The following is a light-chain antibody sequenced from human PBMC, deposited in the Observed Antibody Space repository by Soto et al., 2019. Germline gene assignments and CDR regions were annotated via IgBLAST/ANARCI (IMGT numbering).Light chain of an antibody. J-gene: IGLJ3*02. CDR3: AAWDDSLNGWV. Sequence: QSVLTQPPSASGTPGQRVTISCSGSSSNIGSNTVNWYQQLPGTAPKLLIYSNNQRPSGVPDRVSGSNSGTSASLAISGLQSEDEADYYGAAWDDSLNGWVFGGGTKVTVL. CDR2: SNN. V-gene: IGLV1-44*01. CDR1: SSNIGSNT.